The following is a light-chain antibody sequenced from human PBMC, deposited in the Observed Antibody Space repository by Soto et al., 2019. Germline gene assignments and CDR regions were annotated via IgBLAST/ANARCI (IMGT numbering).Light chain of an antibody. CDR1: SSDVGGYNY. CDR3: SSYTSSSSWV. Sequence: SALTQPASVSGSPGQSITISCTGTSSDVGGYNYVSWYQQHPGKAPKLMIYEVSNRPSGVSNRFSGCKSGNTASLTISGLQAEDEADYYCSSYTSSSSWVFGGGTKLTVL. V-gene: IGLV2-14*01. J-gene: IGLJ3*02. CDR2: EVS.